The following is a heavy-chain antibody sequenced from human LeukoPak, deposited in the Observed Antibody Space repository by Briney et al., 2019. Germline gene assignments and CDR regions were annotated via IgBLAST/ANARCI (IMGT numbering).Heavy chain of an antibody. D-gene: IGHD3-10*01. CDR3: ARERERRFISMIRGVIFDY. V-gene: IGHV4-34*01. Sequence: SETLSLTCAVYGGSFSGYYWSWIRQPPGKGLEWIGESNHSGSTNYNPSLKSRVTISVDTSKNQFSLKLSSVTAADTAVYYCARERERRFISMIRGVIFDYWGQGTLVTVSS. CDR1: GGSFSGYY. CDR2: SNHSGST. J-gene: IGHJ4*02.